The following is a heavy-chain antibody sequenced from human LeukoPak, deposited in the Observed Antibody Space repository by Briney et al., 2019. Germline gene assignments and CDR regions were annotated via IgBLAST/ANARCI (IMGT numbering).Heavy chain of an antibody. Sequence: GGSLRLSCAASGFTFSSYAMHWVRQAPGKGLEWVTFIQYDGTNKYYADSVKGRFTISRDNSKNTLYLQMNSLRAEDTAVYYCAKDSWYCSSTSCYDHYYYMDVWGKGTTVTISS. J-gene: IGHJ6*03. CDR1: GFTFSSYA. CDR2: IQYDGTNK. CDR3: AKDSWYCSSTSCYDHYYYMDV. D-gene: IGHD2-2*01. V-gene: IGHV3-30*02.